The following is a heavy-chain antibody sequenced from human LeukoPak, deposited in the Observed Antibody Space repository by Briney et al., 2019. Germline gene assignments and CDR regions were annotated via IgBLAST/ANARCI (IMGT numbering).Heavy chain of an antibody. CDR2: INPNSGGT. Sequence: ASVKVSCKASGYTFTGYYMHWVRQAPGQGLEWMGWINPNSGGTNYAQKFQGRVTMTRDTSISTAYMELSSLRSEDTAVYYCARRDYYGSGIKLNYWGQGTLVTVSS. CDR1: GYTFTGYY. J-gene: IGHJ4*02. V-gene: IGHV1-2*02. D-gene: IGHD3-10*01. CDR3: ARRDYYGSGIKLNY.